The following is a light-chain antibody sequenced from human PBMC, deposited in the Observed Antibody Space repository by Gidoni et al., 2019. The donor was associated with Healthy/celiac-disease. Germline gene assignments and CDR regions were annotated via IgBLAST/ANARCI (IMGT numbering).Light chain of an antibody. J-gene: IGKJ1*01. Sequence: EIVMTQSPATLSVSPGERATLSCRASQSVSSNLAWYQQKPGQAPRLLIYGASTRATGIPARFSGSGSGTEFTLTISSLQSEDVEVYYCQQYNNWPPWTFXQXTKVEIK. CDR3: QQYNNWPPWT. CDR2: GAS. V-gene: IGKV3-15*01. CDR1: QSVSSN.